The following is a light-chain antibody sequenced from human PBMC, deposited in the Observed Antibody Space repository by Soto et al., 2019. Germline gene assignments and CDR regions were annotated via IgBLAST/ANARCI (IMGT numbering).Light chain of an antibody. Sequence: DIVLTQSPGTLSLSPGERVTLSCRASQSVRSNHLAWYQQKPGQPPRLLVYGPSTRATGIPDRFSGSGSGTDFTLTISRLEPEDFAVYYCQQYVNAPPYTFGQGTKLDI. V-gene: IGKV3-20*01. CDR3: QQYVNAPPYT. CDR2: GPS. J-gene: IGKJ2*01. CDR1: QSVRSNH.